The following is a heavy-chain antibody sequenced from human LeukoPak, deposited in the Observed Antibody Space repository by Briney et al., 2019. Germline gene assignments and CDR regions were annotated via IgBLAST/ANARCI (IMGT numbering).Heavy chain of an antibody. CDR2: INHSGST. V-gene: IGHV4-34*01. Sequence: SESLSLTCAVYGGSFSGYYWSWIRQPPGKGLEWVGEINHSGSTNYNPSLKSRVTISVDTSKNQFSLKLSSVTAADTAVYYCARVDSSWYPSTRGNWFDPWGQGTMVTVSS. CDR3: ARVDSSWYPSTRGNWFDP. CDR1: GGSFSGYY. J-gene: IGHJ5*02. D-gene: IGHD6-13*01.